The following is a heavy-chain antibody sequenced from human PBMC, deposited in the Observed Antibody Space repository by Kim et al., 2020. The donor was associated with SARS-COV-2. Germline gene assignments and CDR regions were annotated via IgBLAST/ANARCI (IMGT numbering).Heavy chain of an antibody. V-gene: IGHV3-7*01. CDR3: ARALLYDYIWGSLSLGDFCYFDY. J-gene: IGHJ4*02. CDR2: IKQDGSEK. D-gene: IGHD3-16*01. Sequence: GGSLRLSCAASGFTFSSYWMSWVRQAPGKGLEWVANIKQDGSEKYYVDSVKGRFTISRDNAKNSLYLQMNSLRAEDTAVYYCARALLYDYIWGSLSLGDFCYFDYWGQGTLVTVSS. CDR1: GFTFSSYW.